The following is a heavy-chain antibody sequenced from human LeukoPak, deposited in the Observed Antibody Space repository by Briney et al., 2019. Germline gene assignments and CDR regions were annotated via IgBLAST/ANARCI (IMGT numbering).Heavy chain of an antibody. J-gene: IGHJ5*02. CDR1: GGSISSYY. Sequence: SETLSLTCTVSGGSISSYYWSWIRQPPGKGLEWIGYIYYSGSTNYNPSLKSRVTILVDTSKNQFSLKLSSVTAADTAVYYCARDVSNGSGSYWFDPWGQGTLVTVSS. V-gene: IGHV4-59*01. CDR2: IYYSGST. D-gene: IGHD3-10*01. CDR3: ARDVSNGSGSYWFDP.